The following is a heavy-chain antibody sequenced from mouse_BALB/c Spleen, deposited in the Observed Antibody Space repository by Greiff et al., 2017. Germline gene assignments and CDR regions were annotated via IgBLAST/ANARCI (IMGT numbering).Heavy chain of an antibody. CDR2: INPYNDGT. CDR3: ANYRYEGYFDV. Sequence: EVKLMESGPELVKPGASVKMSCKASGYTFTSYVMHWVKQKPGQGLEWIGYINPYNDGTKYNEKFKGKATLTSDKSSSTAYMELSSLTSEDSAVYYCANYRYEGYFDVWGAGTTVTVSS. CDR1: GYTFTSYV. D-gene: IGHD2-14*01. V-gene: IGHV1-14*01. J-gene: IGHJ1*01.